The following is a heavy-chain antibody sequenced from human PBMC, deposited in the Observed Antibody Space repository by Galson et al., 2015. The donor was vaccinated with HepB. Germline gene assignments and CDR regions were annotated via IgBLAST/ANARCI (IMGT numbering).Heavy chain of an antibody. D-gene: IGHD3-22*01. CDR1: GYSFTSYW. CDR2: IYPGDSDT. J-gene: IGHJ3*02. Sequence: QSGAEVKKPGESLKISCKGSGYSFTSYWIGWVRQMPGKGLEWMGIIYPGDSDTRYSPSFQGQVTISADKSISTAYLQWSSLKASGTAMYYCARRYYYDSSGYHTDAFDIWGQGAMVTVSS. CDR3: ARRYYYDSSGYHTDAFDI. V-gene: IGHV5-51*03.